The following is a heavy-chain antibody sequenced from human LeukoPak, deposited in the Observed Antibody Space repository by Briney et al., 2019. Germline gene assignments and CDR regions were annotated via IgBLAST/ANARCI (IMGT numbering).Heavy chain of an antibody. CDR2: INPSGGST. D-gene: IGHD4-17*01. V-gene: IGHV1-46*01. CDR3: AREYGDGWFDP. CDR1: GYTFTSYY. J-gene: IGHJ5*02. Sequence: GASVKVSCKASGYTFTSYYMHWVRQAPGQGLEWMGIINPSGGSTSYAQKFQGRVTMTRDMSTSTVYMELSSLRSEDTAVYYCAREYGDGWFDPWGQGTLVTVSS.